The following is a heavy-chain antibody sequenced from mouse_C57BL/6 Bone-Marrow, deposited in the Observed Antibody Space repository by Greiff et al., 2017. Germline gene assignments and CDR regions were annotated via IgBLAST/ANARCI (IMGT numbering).Heavy chain of an antibody. V-gene: IGHV1-22*01. Sequence: EVQLQQSGPELVKPGASVKMSCKASGYTFTDYNMHWVKQSHGKSLEWIGYINPNNGGTSYNQKFKGKDTLTVNKSSSTAYMELRSLTSEDSAVYYCARRYYGYDSAWFAYWGQGTLVTVSA. J-gene: IGHJ3*01. CDR3: ARRYYGYDSAWFAY. D-gene: IGHD2-2*01. CDR1: GYTFTDYN. CDR2: INPNNGGT.